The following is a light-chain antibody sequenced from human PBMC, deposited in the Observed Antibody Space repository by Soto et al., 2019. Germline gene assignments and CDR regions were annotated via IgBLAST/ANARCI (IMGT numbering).Light chain of an antibody. V-gene: IGKV3-11*01. CDR2: DAS. Sequence: EIVVTQSPATLSLSPGERATLSCRASQSVSSYLAWYQQKPGQAPRLLIYDASNRATGIPARFSGSGSGTDFTLTISSLEPEDFAVYYCQQRSNWPPTFVGGTKVEIK. J-gene: IGKJ4*01. CDR1: QSVSSY. CDR3: QQRSNWPPT.